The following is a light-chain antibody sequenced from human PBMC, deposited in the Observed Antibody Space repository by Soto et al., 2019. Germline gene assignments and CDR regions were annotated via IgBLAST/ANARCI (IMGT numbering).Light chain of an antibody. CDR1: NIGSKS. CDR2: FDS. Sequence: SYELTQPPSVSVAPGKTARITWGGNNIGSKSVHWYQQKPGQAPVLVIYFDSDRPSGIPERFSGSNSGNTATLTISRVEAGDEADYYCQVWDSSGDHYVFGTGTKLTVL. V-gene: IGLV3-21*04. J-gene: IGLJ1*01. CDR3: QVWDSSGDHYV.